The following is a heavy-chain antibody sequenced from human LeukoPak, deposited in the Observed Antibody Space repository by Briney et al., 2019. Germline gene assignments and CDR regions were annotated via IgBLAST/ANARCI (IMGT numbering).Heavy chain of an antibody. Sequence: SETLSLTCTVSGRSISSCTYYGTWIRQHPGKGLEWNGYIYYSGSTYYNPSLKSRVTIPIDTSKNQFSLKLSSVTAADTAVYYCARAGVYSGSYFDYWGQGTLVTVSS. CDR3: ARAGVYSGSYFDY. V-gene: IGHV4-31*03. CDR1: GRSISSCTYY. D-gene: IGHD1-26*01. CDR2: IYYSGST. J-gene: IGHJ4*02.